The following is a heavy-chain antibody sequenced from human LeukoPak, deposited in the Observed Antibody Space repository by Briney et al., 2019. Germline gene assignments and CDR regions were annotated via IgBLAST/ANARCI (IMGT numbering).Heavy chain of an antibody. CDR2: IKQDGSEK. J-gene: IGHJ6*02. D-gene: IGHD2-15*01. CDR1: GFTFSSYW. CDR3: ARLGYCSGGSCFYGMDV. V-gene: IGHV3-7*01. Sequence: PGGSLRLSCAASGFTFSSYWMSWVRQAPGKGLEWVVNIKQDGSEKYYVDSVKGRFTISRDNAKNSLYLQMNSLRAEDTAVYYCARLGYCSGGSCFYGMDVWGQGTTVTVTS.